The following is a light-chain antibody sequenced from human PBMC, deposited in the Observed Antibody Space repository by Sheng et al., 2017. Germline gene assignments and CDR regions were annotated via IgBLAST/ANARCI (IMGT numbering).Light chain of an antibody. Sequence: EVVLTQSPGTLSLSPGERATLSCRASQSLSKNYLAWYQQKPGQAPRLLISGAFTRATGIPDRFSGGGSGTDFTLTIDRLEPEDSAVYYCQQHGSSPFSFGQGTKVEI. CDR3: QQHGSSPFS. J-gene: IGKJ2*03. CDR2: GAF. V-gene: IGKV3-20*01. CDR1: QSLSKNY.